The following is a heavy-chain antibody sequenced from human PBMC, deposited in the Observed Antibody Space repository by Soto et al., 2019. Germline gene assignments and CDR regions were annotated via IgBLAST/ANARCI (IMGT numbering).Heavy chain of an antibody. J-gene: IGHJ4*02. CDR3: AKVGEVVPAAIPPSFDY. CDR2: ISTYNGNT. V-gene: IGHV1-18*01. CDR1: GYTFTSYT. D-gene: IGHD2-2*01. Sequence: ASVKVSCKASGYTFTSYTINWVRQAPGQGLEWMGWISTYNGNTNYAQKFQGRVTMTTDTSTSTAYMELRSLRSDDTAVYYCAKVGEVVPAAIPPSFDYWGQGTLVTVSS.